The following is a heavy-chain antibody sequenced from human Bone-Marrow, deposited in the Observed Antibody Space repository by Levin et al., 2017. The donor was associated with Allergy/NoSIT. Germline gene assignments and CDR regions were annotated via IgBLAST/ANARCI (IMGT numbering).Heavy chain of an antibody. CDR2: ISYNGNDK. D-gene: IGHD1-26*01. CDR3: VKSSGNYFYYYGMDV. J-gene: IGHJ6*02. V-gene: IGHV3-30*03. Sequence: GGSLRLSCAVSGFPFSSYAMHWVRQAPGKGLEWVTQISYNGNDKYYTDSVKGRFNISRDNSKNTLYLQMNSLRAEDTALYYCVKSSGNYFYYYGMDVWGQGTTVTVSS. CDR1: GFPFSSYA.